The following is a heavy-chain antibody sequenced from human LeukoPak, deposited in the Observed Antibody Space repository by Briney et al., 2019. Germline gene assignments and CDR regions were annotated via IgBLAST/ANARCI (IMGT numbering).Heavy chain of an antibody. D-gene: IGHD1-1*01. Sequence: KTSETLSLTCNVSGGSISGHYWDCIRQSPGKGLEWIGYIYYNGNTKYNPSLSSRVIISLDTSNEQFSLKMTSVTAADTAVYFCAREKFQVYWKGFDIWGQGTMVTVSS. J-gene: IGHJ3*02. CDR2: IYYNGNT. V-gene: IGHV4-59*11. CDR3: AREKFQVYWKGFDI. CDR1: GGSISGHY.